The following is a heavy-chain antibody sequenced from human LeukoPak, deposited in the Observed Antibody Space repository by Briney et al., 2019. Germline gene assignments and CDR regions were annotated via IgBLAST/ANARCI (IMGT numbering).Heavy chain of an antibody. CDR2: MYYSGST. D-gene: IGHD5-18*01. J-gene: IGHJ4*02. V-gene: IGHV4-39*01. Sequence: SETLSLTCAVSGGSISSSSYYWGWIRQPPGKGLEWIGSMYYSGSTYYNPSLKSRVTISVDTSKNQFSLKLSSVTAADTAVYYCSAMVTIFDYWGQGTLVTVSS. CDR1: GGSISSSSYY. CDR3: SAMVTIFDY.